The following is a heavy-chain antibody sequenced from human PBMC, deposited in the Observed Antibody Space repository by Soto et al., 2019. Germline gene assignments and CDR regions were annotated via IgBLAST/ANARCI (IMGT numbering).Heavy chain of an antibody. V-gene: IGHV3-23*01. CDR1: GFTFSRYA. CDR3: AKEYYYDTCAMDV. CDR2: ISGSGGST. J-gene: IGHJ6*02. Sequence: RLSCAASGFTFSRYAMSWVRQAPGKGLEWVSAISGSGGSTYYADSVKGRFTISRDNSKNTLYLQMNSLRAEDTAVYYCAKEYYYDTCAMDVWGQGTTVTVSS. D-gene: IGHD3-22*01.